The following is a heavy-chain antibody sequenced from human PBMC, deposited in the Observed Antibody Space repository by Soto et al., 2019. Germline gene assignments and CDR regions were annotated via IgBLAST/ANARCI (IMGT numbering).Heavy chain of an antibody. D-gene: IGHD5-12*01. J-gene: IGHJ3*02. V-gene: IGHV1-2*04. CDR1: GYTFTGYY. CDR2: INPNSGGT. Sequence: ASLKVSCKASGYTFTGYYMHWVLQAPGQGLEWMGWINPNSGGTNYAQKFQGWVTMTRDTSISTAYMELSRLRSDDTAVYYCARDQGGWLQTPDAFDIWGQGXMVTV. CDR3: ARDQGGWLQTPDAFDI.